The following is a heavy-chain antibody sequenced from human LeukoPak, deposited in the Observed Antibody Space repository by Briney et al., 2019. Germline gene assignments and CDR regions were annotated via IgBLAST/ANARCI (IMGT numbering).Heavy chain of an antibody. J-gene: IGHJ3*01. CDR3: AREVFVLSDALQGINAFSV. D-gene: IGHD2-8*01. CDR1: GSIFSDYY. Sequence: ASVKVSCKASGSIFSDYYIHWVRQAPGQGLEWVGWINPNSGDTKFAQKFQDRVTMTGDVSIATAYMELNSLTFDDTAIYYCAREVFVLSDALQGINAFSVWGQGTLVTVSS. V-gene: IGHV1-2*02. CDR2: INPNSGDT.